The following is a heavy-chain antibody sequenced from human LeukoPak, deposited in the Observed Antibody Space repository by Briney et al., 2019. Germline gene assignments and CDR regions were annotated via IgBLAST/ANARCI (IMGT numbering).Heavy chain of an antibody. J-gene: IGHJ4*02. D-gene: IGHD2-8*01. CDR3: ARGVSYSFDY. V-gene: IGHV6-1*01. CDR1: GDSVSINSVA. CDR2: TYYRSKWYN. Sequence: SQTLSLTCVISGDSVSINSVAWNWIRQSPSRGLEWLGNTYYRSKWYNDYAASVISRITINPDTSKNQFSLQLNSVTPEDTAVYYCARGVSYSFDYWGQGTLVTVSS.